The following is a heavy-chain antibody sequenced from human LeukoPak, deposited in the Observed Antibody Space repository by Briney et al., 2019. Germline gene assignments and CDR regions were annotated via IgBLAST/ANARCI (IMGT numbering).Heavy chain of an antibody. CDR1: GGTFSSYA. V-gene: IGHV1-69*06. D-gene: IGHD1-1*01. J-gene: IGHJ4*02. Sequence: VASVKVSCKASGGTFSSYAISWVRQAPGQGLEWMGGIIPIFVTANYAQKFQGRVTMTEDTSTDTAYMELSSLRSEDTAVYYCATVRVLATGTTGLDYWGQGTLVTVSS. CDR2: IIPIFVTA. CDR3: ATVRVLATGTTGLDY.